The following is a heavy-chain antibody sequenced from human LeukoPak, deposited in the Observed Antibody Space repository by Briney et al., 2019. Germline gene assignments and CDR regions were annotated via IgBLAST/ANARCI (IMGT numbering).Heavy chain of an antibody. CDR3: ARARRTANNEWFDP. J-gene: IGHJ5*02. CDR2: ISSSGSNI. Sequence: PGGSLRLSCAASGFTFSDYYMSWIRQAPGKGLEWVSYISSSGSNIKYADSLKGRFTISRDNAKNSLYLQLNSLRAEDTAVYYCARARRTANNEWFDPWGQGTLVTVSS. CDR1: GFTFSDYY. V-gene: IGHV3-11*01. D-gene: IGHD1/OR15-1a*01.